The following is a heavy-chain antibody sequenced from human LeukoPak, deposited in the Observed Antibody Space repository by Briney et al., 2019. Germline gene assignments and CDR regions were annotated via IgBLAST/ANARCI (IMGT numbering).Heavy chain of an antibody. V-gene: IGHV1-69*01. D-gene: IGHD6-6*01. Sequence: GASVKVSCKASGGTFSSYAISWVRQAPGQGPEWVGGIIPIFGTANYAQKFQGRVTITADESTSTAYMELSSLRSEDTAVYYCARNLECRKYSSSSCYYYYMDVWGKGTTVTVSS. CDR1: GGTFSSYA. CDR3: ARNLECRKYSSSSCYYYYMDV. J-gene: IGHJ6*03. CDR2: IIPIFGTA.